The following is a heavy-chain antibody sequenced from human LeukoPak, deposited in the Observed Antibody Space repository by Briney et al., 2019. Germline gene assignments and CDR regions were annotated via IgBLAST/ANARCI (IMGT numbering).Heavy chain of an antibody. J-gene: IGHJ6*03. V-gene: IGHV4-34*01. CDR2: INHSGST. Sequence: PSETLSLTCAVYGGSFSGYYWSWIRQPPGKGLEWIGEINHSGSTNYNPSLKSRVTISVDTSKNQFSLKLSSVTAADTAVYYCARGPSPLSSNYYMDVWGKGTTVTVSS. CDR1: GGSFSGYY. CDR3: ARGPSPLSSNYYMDV.